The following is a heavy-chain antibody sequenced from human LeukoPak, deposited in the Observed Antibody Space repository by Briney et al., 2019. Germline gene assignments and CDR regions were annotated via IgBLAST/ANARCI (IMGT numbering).Heavy chain of an antibody. V-gene: IGHV4-34*01. CDR1: GGSISSYY. CDR2: INHSGST. D-gene: IGHD3-22*01. CDR3: ARGLGVRRITMMRAHDY. Sequence: SSETLSLTCTVSGGSISSYYWSWIRQPPGKGLEWIGEINHSGSTNYNPSLKSRVTISVDTSKNQFSLKLSSVTAADTAVYYCARGLGVRRITMMRAHDYWGQGTLVTVSS. J-gene: IGHJ4*02.